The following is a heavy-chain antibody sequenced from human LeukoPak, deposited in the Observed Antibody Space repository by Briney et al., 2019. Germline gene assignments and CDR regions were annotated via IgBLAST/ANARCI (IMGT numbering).Heavy chain of an antibody. CDR2: VSGSSGNT. Sequence: PGGSLRLSCAASGFTFNNYAMTWVRQAPGKGLEWVSAVSGSSGNTYYADSVKGRLTISRDNSKNTLYLQMNSLRAEDTAVYYCAKGYDFWSGYFDYWGQGTLVTVSS. CDR3: AKGYDFWSGYFDY. D-gene: IGHD3-3*01. J-gene: IGHJ4*02. V-gene: IGHV3-23*01. CDR1: GFTFNNYA.